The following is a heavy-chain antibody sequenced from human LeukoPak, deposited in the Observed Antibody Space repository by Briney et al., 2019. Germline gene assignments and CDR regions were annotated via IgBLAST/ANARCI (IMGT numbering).Heavy chain of an antibody. J-gene: IGHJ4*02. D-gene: IGHD1-26*01. CDR1: GGSISSYY. CDR2: IYYSGST. V-gene: IGHV4-59*08. Sequence: SETLSLTCTVSGGSISSYYWSWIRQPPGKGLEWIGDIYYSGSTNYNLSLKSRVTISVDTSKNQFSLKLSSATAADTAVYYCARHVRGSYKFFDYWGQGTLVTVSS. CDR3: ARHVRGSYKFFDY.